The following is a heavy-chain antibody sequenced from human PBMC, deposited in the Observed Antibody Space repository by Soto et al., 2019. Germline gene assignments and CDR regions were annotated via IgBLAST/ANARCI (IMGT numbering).Heavy chain of an antibody. D-gene: IGHD3-10*01. J-gene: IGHJ4*02. CDR3: ARSSYYGSGSHLDY. CDR1: GFTFGSYG. V-gene: IGHV3-33*01. CDR2: IWFDGSNK. Sequence: QVQLVESGGGVVQPGRSLRLSCIASGFTFGSYGMHWVRQAPGKGLEWVAAIWFDGSNKDYGDSVKGRFTISRDNSKNMLYLQMNSLRAEDTAVYSCARSSYYGSGSHLDYWGPGTRVTVSS.